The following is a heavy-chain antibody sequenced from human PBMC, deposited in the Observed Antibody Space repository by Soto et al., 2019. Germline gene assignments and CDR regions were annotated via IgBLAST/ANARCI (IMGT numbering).Heavy chain of an antibody. CDR2: INPNSGGT. CDR1: GYAYTVNY. J-gene: IGHJ4*02. D-gene: IGHD1-1*01. CDR3: ASSQLELGLFDY. Sequence: ASVKVSCKASGYAYTVNYMHWVRQAPGQGLEWMGWINPNSGGTNYAQKFQGWVTMTRDTSISTAYMELSRLRSDDTAVYYCASSQLELGLFDYWGQGTLVTVSS. V-gene: IGHV1-2*04.